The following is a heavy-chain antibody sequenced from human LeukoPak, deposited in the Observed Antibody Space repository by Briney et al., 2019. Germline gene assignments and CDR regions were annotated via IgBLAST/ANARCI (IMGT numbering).Heavy chain of an antibody. CDR2: ISGSGGST. CDR1: GFTFSSYA. V-gene: IGHV3-23*01. Sequence: GGSLRLSCAASGFTFSSYAMSWVRQAPGKGLEWVSAISGSGGSTYYADSVKGRFTISRDNSKNTLYLQMNSLRPDDTAVYYCAKTGYSSGWTRYYGMDVWGQGTTVAVSS. CDR3: AKTGYSSGWTRYYGMDV. D-gene: IGHD6-19*01. J-gene: IGHJ6*02.